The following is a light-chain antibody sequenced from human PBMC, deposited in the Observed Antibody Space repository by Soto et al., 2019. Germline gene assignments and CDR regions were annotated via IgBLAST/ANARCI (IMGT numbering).Light chain of an antibody. V-gene: IGLV2-14*01. CDR1: SSDVGGYNY. CDR3: SSYTSSSTVV. J-gene: IGLJ2*01. CDR2: DVS. Sequence: QSALTQPASVSGSPGQSITISCTGTSSDVGGYNYVSWYQQHPGKAPNLMIYDVSNRPAGVSNRFSGSKSGNTASLTISGLHAEDEADYYCSSYTSSSTVVFGGGTKLTVL.